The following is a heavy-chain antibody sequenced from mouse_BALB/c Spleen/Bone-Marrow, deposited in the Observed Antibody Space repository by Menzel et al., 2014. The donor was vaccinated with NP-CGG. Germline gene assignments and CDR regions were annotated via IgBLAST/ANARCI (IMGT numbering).Heavy chain of an antibody. Sequence: QVQPQQSAAELARPGASVKMSCKASGYTFTSYTMHWVKQRPGQGLEWIGYINPSSVYTDYNQKFNDKTTLTADKSSSTAYMQLSSLTSEDSAVYYCARLNYGNPFAYWGQGTLVTVSA. V-gene: IGHV1-4*02. D-gene: IGHD2-1*01. J-gene: IGHJ3*01. CDR1: GYTFTSYT. CDR2: INPSSVYT. CDR3: ARLNYGNPFAY.